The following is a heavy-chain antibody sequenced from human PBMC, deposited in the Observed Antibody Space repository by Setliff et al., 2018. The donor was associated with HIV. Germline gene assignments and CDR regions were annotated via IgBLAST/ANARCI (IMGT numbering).Heavy chain of an antibody. D-gene: IGHD1-20*01. CDR1: GASISSYY. J-gene: IGHJ6*03. CDR2: IYTSGDM. CDR3: ARGIGTRYNYYMDV. V-gene: IGHV4-4*07. Sequence: LSLTCTVSGASISSYYWNWFRQPAGKGLESLGRIYTSGDMIYNPSLKSRVTMSADTSRNQLSLKLSSVTAADTAVYYCARGIGTRYNYYMDVWGIGTTVTVSS.